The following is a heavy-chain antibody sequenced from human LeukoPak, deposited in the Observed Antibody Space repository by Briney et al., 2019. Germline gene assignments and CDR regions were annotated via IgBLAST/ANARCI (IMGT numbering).Heavy chain of an antibody. J-gene: IGHJ4*02. CDR3: ARGGSGYYQTGGFDF. CDR1: GYTFSKYG. CDR2: ISPDNGNT. D-gene: IGHD3-22*01. Sequence: ASVKVSCKTSGYTFSKYGLSWVRQAPGQGLEWMGWISPDNGNTKYEQRVQGRLTMTTDTSTNTAYMELRSLRSDDTAVYYCARGGSGYYQTGGFDFWGQGILVTVSS. V-gene: IGHV1-18*01.